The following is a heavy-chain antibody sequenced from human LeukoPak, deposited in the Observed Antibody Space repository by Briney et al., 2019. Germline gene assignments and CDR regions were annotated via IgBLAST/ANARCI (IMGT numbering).Heavy chain of an antibody. V-gene: IGHV4-34*01. CDR2: INHSGST. D-gene: IGHD5-24*01. J-gene: IGHJ4*02. CDR3: ARGDGYKRVFSN. Sequence: PSETLSLTCAVYGGSFSGYYWSWIRQPPGKGLEWIGEINHSGSTNYNPSPKSRVTISVDTSKNQFSLTLSSVTAADTAVYYCARGDGYKRVFSNWGQGTLVTVSS. CDR1: GGSFSGYY.